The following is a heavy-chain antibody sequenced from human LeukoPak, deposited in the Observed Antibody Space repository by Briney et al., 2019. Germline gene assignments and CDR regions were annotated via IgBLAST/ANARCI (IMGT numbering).Heavy chain of an antibody. CDR3: ARDHRSGPGPLPYSSSWGFDY. CDR2: INHSGST. CDR1: GGSFSGYY. D-gene: IGHD6-13*01. Sequence: PSETLSLTCAVYGGSFSGYYWSWIRQPPGKGLEWIGEINHSGSTNYNPSLKSRVTISVDTSKNQFSLKLSSVTAADTAVYYCARDHRSGPGPLPYSSSWGFDYWGQGTLVTVSS. V-gene: IGHV4-34*01. J-gene: IGHJ4*02.